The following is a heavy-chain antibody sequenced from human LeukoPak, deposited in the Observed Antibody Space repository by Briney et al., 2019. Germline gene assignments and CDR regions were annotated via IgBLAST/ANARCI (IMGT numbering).Heavy chain of an antibody. D-gene: IGHD1-26*01. Sequence: SETLSLTCTVSGGSISSYYWSWIRQPPGKGLEWIGYIYYSGSTNYNPSLKSRVTISVDTSKSQFSLKMTSVTAADTAVYYCARQGSGGRAFDIWGQGTMVTVSS. CDR3: ARQGSGGRAFDI. J-gene: IGHJ3*02. V-gene: IGHV4-59*08. CDR2: IYYSGST. CDR1: GGSISSYY.